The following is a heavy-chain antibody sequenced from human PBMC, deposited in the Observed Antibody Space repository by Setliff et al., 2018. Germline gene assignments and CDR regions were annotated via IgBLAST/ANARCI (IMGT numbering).Heavy chain of an antibody. Sequence: ASVKVSCKAPGYTLAGYYLHWVRQAPGQGLQWMGWINPNTGETDYAPRFQGRVTMTRDTSLSTAYVEVRSLRSDDTAVYYCARFSGHNYGSFDSWGQGTLVTVSS. CDR2: INPNTGET. D-gene: IGHD5-18*01. V-gene: IGHV1-2*02. J-gene: IGHJ4*02. CDR3: ARFSGHNYGSFDS. CDR1: GYTLAGYY.